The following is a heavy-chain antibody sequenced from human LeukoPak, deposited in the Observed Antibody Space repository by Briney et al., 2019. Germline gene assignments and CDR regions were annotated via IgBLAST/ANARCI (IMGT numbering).Heavy chain of an antibody. CDR3: ARQSSGCYDY. D-gene: IGHD3-22*01. CDR1: GGSISSDY. J-gene: IGHJ4*02. V-gene: IGHV4-59*08. Sequence: PWETLSLTCTVSGGSISSDYWSWIRQPPGKGLEWIGYIHYSGSTNYNPSLKSRVTISIDTSKHQFSLKLSSVTAADTAVYYCARQSSGCYDYWGQGTLVTVSS. CDR2: IHYSGST.